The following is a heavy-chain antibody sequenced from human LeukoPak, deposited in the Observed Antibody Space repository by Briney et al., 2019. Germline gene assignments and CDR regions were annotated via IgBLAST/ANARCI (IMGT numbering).Heavy chain of an antibody. CDR3: TTLGSGYSSF. Sequence: GGSLRLSCAASGFSFSNAWMSWVRQAPGKGLEWVGQIKSKTDGGTTGYAAPVKGRFTISRDDSKNTLYLQMNSLKTEDTAVYYCTTLGSGYSSFWGQGTLVTVSS. CDR1: GFSFSNAW. J-gene: IGHJ4*02. CDR2: IKSKTDGGTT. V-gene: IGHV3-15*01. D-gene: IGHD5-12*01.